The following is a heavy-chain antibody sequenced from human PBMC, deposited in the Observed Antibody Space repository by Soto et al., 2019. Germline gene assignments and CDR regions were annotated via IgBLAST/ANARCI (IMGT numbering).Heavy chain of an antibody. D-gene: IGHD6-13*01. Sequence: PGGSLRLSCAASGFDFSSYAMSWVRQAPGKGLECISLISGTGVPTLYAESVKGRFSVSRDNSKDTLFLEMNNLGVDDTAMYYCARHLGAAAGPLYGMDVWGQGTTVTVSS. CDR1: GFDFSSYA. J-gene: IGHJ6*02. CDR2: ISGTGVPT. CDR3: ARHLGAAAGPLYGMDV. V-gene: IGHV3-23*01.